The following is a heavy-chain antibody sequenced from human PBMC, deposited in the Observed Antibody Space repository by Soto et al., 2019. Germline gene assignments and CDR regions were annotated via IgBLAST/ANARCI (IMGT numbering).Heavy chain of an antibody. CDR3: AKGGRQWLVTSDFNY. CDR2: VSHDGRNT. V-gene: IGHV3-30*18. J-gene: IGHJ4*02. D-gene: IGHD6-19*01. Sequence: VQLVESGGGVVQPGRSLRLSCAASGFTFSDYAMHWVRQAPGTGLEWVAVVSHDGRNTHYADSVKGRFTISRDSSKNTVSLEMTSLRAEDTTVYYCAKGGRQWLVTSDFNYWGQGALVTVSS. CDR1: GFTFSDYA.